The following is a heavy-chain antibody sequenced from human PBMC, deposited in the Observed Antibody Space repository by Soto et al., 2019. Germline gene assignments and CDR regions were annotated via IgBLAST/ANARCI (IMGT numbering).Heavy chain of an antibody. V-gene: IGHV1-3*01. CDR2: INAGNGNT. J-gene: IGHJ6*02. Sequence: ASVKVSCKASGYTFTSYAMHWVRQAPGQRLEWMGWINAGNGNTKYSQKFQGRVTITRDTSASTAYMELSSLRSEDTAVYYCARDRSSSPYYGMDVWGQGTTVTVS. CDR3: ARDRSSSPYYGMDV. D-gene: IGHD6-13*01. CDR1: GYTFTSYA.